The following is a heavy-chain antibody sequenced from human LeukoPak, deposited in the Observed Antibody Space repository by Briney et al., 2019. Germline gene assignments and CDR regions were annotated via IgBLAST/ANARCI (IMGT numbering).Heavy chain of an antibody. V-gene: IGHV3-11*01. D-gene: IGHD3-3*01. CDR2: ISSSGSTI. CDR1: GFTFSDYY. J-gene: IGHJ5*02. CDR3: AKTASYDFWSKDWFDP. Sequence: RTGGSLRLSCAASGFTFSDYYMSWIRQAPGKGLGWVSYISSSGSTIYYADSVKGRFTISRDNAKNSLYLQMNSLRAEDTALYYCAKTASYDFWSKDWFDPWGQGTLVTVSS.